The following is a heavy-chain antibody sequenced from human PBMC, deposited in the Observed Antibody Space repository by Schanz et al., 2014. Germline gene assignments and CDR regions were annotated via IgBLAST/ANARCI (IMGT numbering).Heavy chain of an antibody. V-gene: IGHV1-18*01. Sequence: QLMQSGSEVRKPGASVKVSCKASGYIFGSHGMTWVRQAPGQGPELMGWINAHTGNTQYAQKFQGRVNMTSDTSTSTVYMEVSGLRSEDTAVYYCAKVDRTRYYAMEVWGQGTTVTVSS. J-gene: IGHJ6*02. CDR1: GYIFGSHG. D-gene: IGHD3-9*01. CDR2: INAHTGNT. CDR3: AKVDRTRYYAMEV.